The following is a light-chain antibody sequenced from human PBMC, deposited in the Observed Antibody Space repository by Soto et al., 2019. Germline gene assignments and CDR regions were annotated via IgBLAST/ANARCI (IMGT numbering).Light chain of an antibody. CDR2: EVS. Sequence: QSVLTQPASVSGSPGQSITISCTGTSSDVGGYNYVSWYQQHPGKAPKLMIYEVSNRPSGVSNRFSGSKSGNTAPLTISGLQAEDEADYYCSSYTSSSTWVFGGGTKLTVL. CDR3: SSYTSSSTWV. J-gene: IGLJ3*02. CDR1: SSDVGGYNY. V-gene: IGLV2-14*01.